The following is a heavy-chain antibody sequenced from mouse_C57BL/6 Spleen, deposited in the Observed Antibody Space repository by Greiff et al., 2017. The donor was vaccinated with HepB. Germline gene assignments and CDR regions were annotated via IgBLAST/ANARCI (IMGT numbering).Heavy chain of an antibody. V-gene: IGHV1-50*01. CDR2: IDPSDSYT. CDR1: GYTFTSYW. CDR3: ARWELGRLFDY. J-gene: IGHJ2*01. Sequence: QVQLQQPGAELVKPGASVKLSCKASGYTFTSYWMQWVKQRPGQGLEWIGEIDPSDSYTNYNQKFKGKATLTVDTSSSTAYMQLSSLTSEDSAVYYCARWELGRLFDYWGQGTTLTVSS. D-gene: IGHD4-1*01.